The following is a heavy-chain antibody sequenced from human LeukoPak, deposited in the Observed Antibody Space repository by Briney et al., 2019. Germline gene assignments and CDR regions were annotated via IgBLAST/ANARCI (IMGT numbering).Heavy chain of an antibody. CDR1: GFTFSSHW. D-gene: IGHD6-19*01. V-gene: IGHV3-7*01. J-gene: IGHJ4*02. CDR3: ARDLGWYRVDY. Sequence: WGSLRLSCAVSGFTFSSHWMSWARQAPGKGLEWVANIKQDGSEKNYVDSVRGRFSISRDNAKNSLYLQMNSVRAEDTAVYYCARDLGWYRVDYWGQGTLVTVSS. CDR2: IKQDGSEK.